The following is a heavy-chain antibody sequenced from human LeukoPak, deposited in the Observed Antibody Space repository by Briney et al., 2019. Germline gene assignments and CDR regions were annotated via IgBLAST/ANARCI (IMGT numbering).Heavy chain of an antibody. D-gene: IGHD5-18*01. Sequence: GGSLRLSCAASGFTFSSYGMHWVRHAPGKGLEWVAFIRYDGSNKYYADSVKGRFTISRDNSKNTLYLQMNSLRAEDTAVYYCAKDRGYSYGYDFDYWGQGTLVTVSS. J-gene: IGHJ4*02. CDR2: IRYDGSNK. CDR3: AKDRGYSYGYDFDY. CDR1: GFTFSSYG. V-gene: IGHV3-30*02.